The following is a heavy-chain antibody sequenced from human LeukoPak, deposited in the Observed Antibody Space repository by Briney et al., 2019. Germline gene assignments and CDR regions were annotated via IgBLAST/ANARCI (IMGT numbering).Heavy chain of an antibody. CDR3: AKEVHPYYDFWSDFDY. J-gene: IGHJ4*02. CDR1: GFTFSSYA. Sequence: PGRSLRLSCAASGFTFSSYAMHWVRQAPGKGLEWVAVISYDGSNKYYADSVKGRFTISRDNSKNTLYLQMNSLRAEDTAVYYCAKEVHPYYDFWSDFDYWGQGTLVTVSS. D-gene: IGHD3-3*01. CDR2: ISYDGSNK. V-gene: IGHV3-30-3*01.